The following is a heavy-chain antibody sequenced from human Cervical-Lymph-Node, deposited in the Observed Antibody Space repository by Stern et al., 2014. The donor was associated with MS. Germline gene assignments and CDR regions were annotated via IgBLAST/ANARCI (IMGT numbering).Heavy chain of an antibody. CDR1: GGYISRGSYY. J-gene: IGHJ4*02. D-gene: IGHD1-14*01. V-gene: IGHV4-31*03. CDR2: IYYSGIT. CDR3: ARHPYGTYYFDY. Sequence: QVQLQESGPGLVRPSQTLSLTCSVSGGYISRGSYYYNWIRQYPGKGLEWIGYIYYSGITYYNPSLKSRVTISLDTSKNQFSLNLTSVTAADTAIYYCARHPYGTYYFDYWGQGALVTVSS.